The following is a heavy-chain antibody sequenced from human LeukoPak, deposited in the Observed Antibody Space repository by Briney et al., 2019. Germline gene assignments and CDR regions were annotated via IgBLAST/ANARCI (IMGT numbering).Heavy chain of an antibody. CDR2: ISAYNGNT. J-gene: IGHJ3*02. V-gene: IGHV1-18*01. Sequence: ASVKVSCKASGYTFTSYGISWVRQAPGQGLEWMGWISAYNGNTNYAQKFQGRVTMTRDTSISTAYMELSRLRSDDTAVYYCARNRAPLSSSGWYAAFDIWGQGTMVTVSS. CDR1: GYTFTSYG. D-gene: IGHD6-19*01. CDR3: ARNRAPLSSSGWYAAFDI.